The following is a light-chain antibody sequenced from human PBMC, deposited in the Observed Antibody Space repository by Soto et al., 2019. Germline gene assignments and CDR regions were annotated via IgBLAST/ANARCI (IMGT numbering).Light chain of an antibody. V-gene: IGKV1-16*01. Sequence: DIQMTHSPSSLSASVGDRVTVTCRTSHIVDTSLNWYQQKPGKAPKLLIYAASTLQSGVPSRFSGSGSGTEFTLTISSLQPDDFATYYCQQYNSYPETFGQGTKVDIK. CDR2: AAS. CDR3: QQYNSYPET. CDR1: HIVDTS. J-gene: IGKJ1*01.